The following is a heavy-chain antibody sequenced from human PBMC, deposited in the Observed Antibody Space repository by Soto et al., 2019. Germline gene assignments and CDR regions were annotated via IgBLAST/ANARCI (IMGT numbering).Heavy chain of an antibody. V-gene: IGHV4-39*01. CDR1: GDSINSGVLY. D-gene: IGHD6-19*01. CDR3: ARIRVAVADS. CDR2: IYHTGST. J-gene: IGHJ4*02. Sequence: SETLSLTCTVPGDSINSGVLYWGWIRQPPGKGLEWIGSIYHTGSTYYNPSFESRATISVDTSQSQFSLRLSAVTATDTAVYYCARIRVAVADSWGQGTLVTV.